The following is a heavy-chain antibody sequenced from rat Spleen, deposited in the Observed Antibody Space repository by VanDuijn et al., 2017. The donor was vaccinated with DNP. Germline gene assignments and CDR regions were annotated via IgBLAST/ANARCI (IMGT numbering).Heavy chain of an antibody. D-gene: IGHD1-10*01. V-gene: IGHV2S12*01. Sequence: VQLVESGGDLVQPGRSLKLSCAASGFTFSNYYMAWVRQPPGKGLEWIAAISNCGSTYYNSALKSRLSISRDTSKSQVFLKMNSLQPEDTGTYYCARGSNSFYWYFDFWGPGTMVTVSS. J-gene: IGHJ1*01. CDR1: GFTFSNYY. CDR2: ISNCGST. CDR3: ARGSNSFYWYFDF.